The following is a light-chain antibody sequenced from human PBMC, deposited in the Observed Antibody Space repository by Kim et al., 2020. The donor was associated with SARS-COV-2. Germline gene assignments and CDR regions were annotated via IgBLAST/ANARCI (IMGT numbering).Light chain of an antibody. V-gene: IGLV2-11*01. CDR1: SSDVGGYNY. J-gene: IGLJ1*01. Sequence: GQSVTISCTGTSSDVGGYNYVSCYQQHPGKAPKLMIYDVSKRPSGVPDRFSGSKSGNTASLTISGLQAEDEADYYCCSYAGSYPYVFGTGTKVTVL. CDR2: DVS. CDR3: CSYAGSYPYV.